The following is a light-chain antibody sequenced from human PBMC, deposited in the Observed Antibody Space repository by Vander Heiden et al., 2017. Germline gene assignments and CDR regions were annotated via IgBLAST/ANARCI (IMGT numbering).Light chain of an antibody. J-gene: IGKJ4*01. Sequence: DIQITQSPSSVPASIGDRVTITCRASQDIRTWLAWYQQKPGKAPKLQIYAASTLQSGVPSRFSGSGSGTDFTLTISSLQPEDFATYYCQQANSFPLTFGGGTKVEI. CDR3: QQANSFPLT. CDR1: QDIRTW. CDR2: AAS. V-gene: IGKV1-12*01.